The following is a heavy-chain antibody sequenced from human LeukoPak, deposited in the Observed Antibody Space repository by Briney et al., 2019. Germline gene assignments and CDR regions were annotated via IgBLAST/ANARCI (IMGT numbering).Heavy chain of an antibody. CDR3: AKDGIAAAGTLDY. CDR1: GFTFSSYG. CDR2: ISYDGSNK. V-gene: IGHV3-30*18. D-gene: IGHD6-13*01. J-gene: IGHJ4*02. Sequence: GGSLRLSCAASGFTFSSYGMHWVRQAPGKGLEWVAVISYDGSNKYYADSVKGRFTISRDNSKNTLYLQMNSLRAEDTAVHYCAKDGIAAAGTLDYWGQGTLVTVSS.